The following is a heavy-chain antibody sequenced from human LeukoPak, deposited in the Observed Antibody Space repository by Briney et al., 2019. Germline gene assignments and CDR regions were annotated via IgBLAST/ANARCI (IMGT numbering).Heavy chain of an antibody. Sequence: GGSLRLSCAASGFTFSDYYMSWIRQAPGKGLEWVSYISSSGSTIYYADSVKGRFTISRDNAKDSLYLQMNSLRAEDTTVYYCARDWGITSFDYWGQGTLVTVSS. D-gene: IGHD3-10*01. J-gene: IGHJ4*02. CDR2: ISSSGSTI. V-gene: IGHV3-11*01. CDR1: GFTFSDYY. CDR3: ARDWGITSFDY.